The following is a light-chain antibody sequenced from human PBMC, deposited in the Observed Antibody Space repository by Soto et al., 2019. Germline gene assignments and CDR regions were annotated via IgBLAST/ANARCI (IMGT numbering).Light chain of an antibody. CDR3: QQRMNWPLT. V-gene: IGKV3-11*01. Sequence: NVLTQSPSTLSLSPGERATLSCRASQTVSNYLLWYQQKPGQAPRLLIYDASNRATGIPARFSGSGSETDFTLTISSLEPEDVAVYYCQQRMNWPLTFGQGTRLEIK. J-gene: IGKJ5*01. CDR2: DAS. CDR1: QTVSNY.